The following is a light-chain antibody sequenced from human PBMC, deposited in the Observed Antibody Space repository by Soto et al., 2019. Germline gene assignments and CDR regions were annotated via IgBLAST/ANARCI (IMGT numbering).Light chain of an antibody. CDR2: GNS. CDR1: SSDVGSYDL. J-gene: IGLJ3*02. Sequence: QSALTQPASVSGSPGQSITISCTGTSSDVGSYDLVSWYQHHPGTAPKLLIYGNSNRPSGVPDRFSGSKSGTSASLAITGLQAEDEADYYCQSYDSSLSTWVFGGGTQLTVL. V-gene: IGLV2-14*02. CDR3: QSYDSSLSTWV.